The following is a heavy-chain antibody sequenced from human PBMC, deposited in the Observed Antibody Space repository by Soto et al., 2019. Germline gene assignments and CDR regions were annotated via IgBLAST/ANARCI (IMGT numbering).Heavy chain of an antibody. CDR1: GGSFSGYY. Sequence: SETLSLTCAVYGGSFSGYYWSWIRQPPGKGLEWIGEINHSGSTNYNPSLKSRVTISVDTSKNQFSLKLSSVTAADTAVYYCARIAVGPGNTFYYYYGMDVWGQGTTVTV. D-gene: IGHD6-19*01. V-gene: IGHV4-34*01. CDR3: ARIAVGPGNTFYYYYGMDV. J-gene: IGHJ6*02. CDR2: INHSGST.